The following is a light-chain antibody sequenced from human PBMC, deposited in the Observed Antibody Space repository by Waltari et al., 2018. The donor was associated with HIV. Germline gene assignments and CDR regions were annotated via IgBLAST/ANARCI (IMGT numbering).Light chain of an antibody. CDR3: ATWDDRLSAWL. V-gene: IGLV1-47*01. CDR2: RND. Sequence: QSQLTQPPSISGAPGQRVAISCSGTSSNIGANFVYWYQQFPGMAPRLLIYRNDQRPSGIPDRFSSSKSGTSASLAISGLRAEDEADYYCATWDDRLSAWLFGGGTKLTVL. J-gene: IGLJ2*01. CDR1: SSNIGANF.